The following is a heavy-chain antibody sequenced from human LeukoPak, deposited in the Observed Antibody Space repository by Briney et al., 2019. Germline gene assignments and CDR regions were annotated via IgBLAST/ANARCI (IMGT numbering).Heavy chain of an antibody. CDR3: ARDKVGATTRIMDY. Sequence: SETLSLTCTVSGGSISSGGYYWSWIRQHPGKGLEWIGYIYYSGSTYYNPSLKSRVTISVDTSKNQFSLKLSSVTAADTAVYYCARDKVGATTRIMDYRGQGTLVTVSS. CDR1: GGSISSGGYY. J-gene: IGHJ4*02. D-gene: IGHD1-26*01. V-gene: IGHV4-31*03. CDR2: IYYSGST.